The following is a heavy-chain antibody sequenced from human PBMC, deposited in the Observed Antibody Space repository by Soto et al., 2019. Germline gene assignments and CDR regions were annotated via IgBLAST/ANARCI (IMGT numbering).Heavy chain of an antibody. J-gene: IGHJ6*02. V-gene: IGHV1-18*01. CDR3: ARALLRSVSNYYYGMDV. D-gene: IGHD3-10*01. CDR1: GYTFTSYG. Sequence: ASVKVSCKASGYTFTSYGISWVRQAPGQGLEWMGWISAYNGNTNYAQKLQGRVTMTTDTSTNTAYMDLRSLRSDDTAVYYCARALLRSVSNYYYGMDVWGQGTTVTVSS. CDR2: ISAYNGNT.